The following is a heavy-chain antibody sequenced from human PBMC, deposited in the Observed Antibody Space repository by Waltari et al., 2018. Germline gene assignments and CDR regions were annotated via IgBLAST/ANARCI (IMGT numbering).Heavy chain of an antibody. Sequence: QVQLQESGPGLVKPSETLSLTCTVSGGSISSYYWSWIRQPPGKGLEWIGYIYYSGSTNYNPSLKSRVTISVDTSKNQFSLKLSSVTAADTAVYYCARGGGYYSISLDYWGQGTLVTVSS. J-gene: IGHJ4*02. CDR3: ARGGGYYSISLDY. V-gene: IGHV4-59*01. CDR2: IYYSGST. D-gene: IGHD3-22*01. CDR1: GGSISSYY.